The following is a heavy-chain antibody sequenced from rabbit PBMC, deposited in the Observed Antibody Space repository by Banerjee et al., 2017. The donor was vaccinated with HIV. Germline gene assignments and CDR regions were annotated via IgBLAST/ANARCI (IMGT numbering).Heavy chain of an antibody. V-gene: IGHV1S45*01. D-gene: IGHD4-1*01. CDR3: ARDLAGVIGWNFNL. CDR1: GFTLSSYV. CDR2: INTGSGSA. J-gene: IGHJ4*01. Sequence: QEQLVESGGGLVKPEGSLKLSCTVSGFTLSSYVMCWVRQAPGKGLEWIGCINTGSGSAYYANWAKGRFTISKTSSTTVTLQMTSLTAADTATYFCARDLAGVIGWNFNLWGPGTLVTVS.